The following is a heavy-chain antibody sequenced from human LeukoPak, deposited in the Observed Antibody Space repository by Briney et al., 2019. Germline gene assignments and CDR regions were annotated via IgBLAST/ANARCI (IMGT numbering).Heavy chain of an antibody. Sequence: GESLKISCKGSGYSFTTYWIGWVRQMPGKGLEWMGLTYPGNSDTRYSPSFQGQVTFSADKSIDTAYLKWNSLQASDTAIYYCARNGAAGTPNRFFNWFDPWGQGTLVTVSS. CDR1: GYSFTTYW. V-gene: IGHV5-51*01. D-gene: IGHD6-13*01. CDR2: TYPGNSDT. CDR3: ARNGAAGTPNRFFNWFDP. J-gene: IGHJ5*02.